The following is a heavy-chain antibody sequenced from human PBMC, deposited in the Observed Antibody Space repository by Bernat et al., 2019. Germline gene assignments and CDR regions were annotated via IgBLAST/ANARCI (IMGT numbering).Heavy chain of an antibody. D-gene: IGHD7-27*01. J-gene: IGHJ3*02. Sequence: QVQLVQSGAEVKKPGSSVKVSCKASGGTFSSYAISWVRQAPGQGLEWMGGIIPIFGTANYAQKFQGRVTTTADKSTSTAYMELSSMRSEDTAVYYCARDRRALIWGTVLGAFDIWGQGTMVTVSS. V-gene: IGHV1-69*06. CDR2: IIPIFGTA. CDR3: ARDRRALIWGTVLGAFDI. CDR1: GGTFSSYA.